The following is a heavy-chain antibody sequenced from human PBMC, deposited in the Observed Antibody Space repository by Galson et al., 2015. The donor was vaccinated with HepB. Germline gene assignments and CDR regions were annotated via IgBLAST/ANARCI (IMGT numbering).Heavy chain of an antibody. V-gene: IGHV1-69*13. CDR3: ARVPQVPNHYYCMDV. J-gene: IGHJ6*02. Sequence: SVKVSCKASGGTFSSHSVSWVRQAPGQGLEWMGGIIPGFGTANYAQKFQGRVTITADESTSTVYMGLSSLRSEDTAVHYCARVPQVPNHYYCMDVWGQGTTVTVSS. CDR1: GGTFSSHS. CDR2: IIPGFGTA.